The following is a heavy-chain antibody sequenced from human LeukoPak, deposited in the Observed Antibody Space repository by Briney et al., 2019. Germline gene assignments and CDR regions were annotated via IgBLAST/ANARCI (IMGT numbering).Heavy chain of an antibody. Sequence: GAAVKVSCKASRYTFTTYDINWVRQATGQGLAWMGWMNPNSGYTGYAQKFQGRVTITRVTSISTAYMGLSSLGSEDTAVYYCARVAGSIDYWGQGTLVTVSS. J-gene: IGHJ4*02. D-gene: IGHD6-19*01. CDR3: ARVAGSIDY. CDR2: MNPNSGYT. CDR1: RYTFTTYD. V-gene: IGHV1-8*03.